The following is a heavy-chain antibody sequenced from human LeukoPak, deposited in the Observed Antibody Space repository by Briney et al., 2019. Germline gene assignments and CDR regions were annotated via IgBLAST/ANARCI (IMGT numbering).Heavy chain of an antibody. J-gene: IGHJ4*02. CDR1: GYTLTELS. CDR2: FDPEDGET. CDR3: ATDLDSSSWIWDY. Sequence: ASVKISCKVSGYTLTELSMHWVRQAPGKGPEWMGGFDPEDGETIYAQKFQGRVTMTEDTSTDTAYMELSSLRSEDTAVYYCATDLDSSSWIWDYWGQGTLVTVSS. V-gene: IGHV1-24*01. D-gene: IGHD6-13*01.